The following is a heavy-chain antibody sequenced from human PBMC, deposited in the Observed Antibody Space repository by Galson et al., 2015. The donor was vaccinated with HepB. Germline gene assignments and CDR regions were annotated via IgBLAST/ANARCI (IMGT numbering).Heavy chain of an antibody. V-gene: IGHV1-69*10. CDR1: GGTFSSYA. CDR2: IIPILGIA. CDR3: ARDVDWNYWGNFDY. D-gene: IGHD1-7*01. J-gene: IGHJ4*02. Sequence: SCKASGGTFSSYAISWVRQAPGQGLEWMGGIIPILGIANYAQKFQGRVTITADKSTSTAYMELSSLRSEDTAVYYCARDVDWNYWGNFDYWGQGTLVTVSS.